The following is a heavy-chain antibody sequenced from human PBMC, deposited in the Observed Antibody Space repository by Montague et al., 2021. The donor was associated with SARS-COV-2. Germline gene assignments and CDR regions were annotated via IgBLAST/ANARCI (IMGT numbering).Heavy chain of an antibody. V-gene: IGHV3-30-3*01. D-gene: IGHD4-17*01. Sequence: SLILSCVASGFTFSSYAMHWVRQAPVKGLEWVAVISYDGSNKYYXDSVKGRFTISRDNSKNMLYLQMNSLRVEDTAVYYCASELADYGDFDYWGQGTLVTVSS. CDR2: ISYDGSNK. CDR3: ASELADYGDFDY. CDR1: GFTFSSYA. J-gene: IGHJ4*02.